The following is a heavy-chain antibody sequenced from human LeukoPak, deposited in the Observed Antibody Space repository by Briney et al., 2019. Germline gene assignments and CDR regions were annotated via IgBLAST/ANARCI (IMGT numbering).Heavy chain of an antibody. CDR2: IWYDGSNQ. J-gene: IGHJ4*02. CDR1: AFTFSSYG. D-gene: IGHD5-18*01. V-gene: IGHV3-33*06. CDR3: AKTHSVKGYTYGYFDY. Sequence: GRSLRLSCAVSAFTFSSYGMHWVRQAPGKGLEWVALIWYDGSNQYYADSVKGRFTISRDNSKNTLYLQMNSLRAEDTAVYYCAKTHSVKGYTYGYFDYWGQGTLVTVSS.